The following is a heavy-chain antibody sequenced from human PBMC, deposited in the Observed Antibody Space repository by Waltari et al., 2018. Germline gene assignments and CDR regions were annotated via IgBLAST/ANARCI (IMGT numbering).Heavy chain of an antibody. J-gene: IGHJ6*02. CDR3: GKDIVAGGMDV. CDR2: IDWSSNRI. Sequence: DVQLVESGGGLVQPGRSLRLSCVASGLSFDHAMHWVQEVPGKGRAWVAGIDWSSNRIDYADSVRGRFTISRDNAKNSLYLQMNSLRIEDTALYYCGKDIVAGGMDVWGQGTTVTVSS. V-gene: IGHV3-9*01. CDR1: GLSFDHA.